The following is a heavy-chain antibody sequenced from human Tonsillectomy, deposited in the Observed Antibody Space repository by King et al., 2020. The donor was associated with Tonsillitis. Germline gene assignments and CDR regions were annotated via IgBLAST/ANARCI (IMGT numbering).Heavy chain of an antibody. CDR3: ARDPDGYYFDY. CDR2: ISYDGSDK. D-gene: IGHD3-10*01. CDR1: GFTFSSYA. Sequence: VQLVESGGGVVQPGRSLRLSCAASGFTFSSYAMHWVRQAPGKGLEWMAVISYDGSDKYYADSVKGRFTISRDNSKNKVHLQMNSLRVEDTAVFYCARDPDGYYFDYWGQGTLVTVSS. J-gene: IGHJ4*02. V-gene: IGHV3-30*04.